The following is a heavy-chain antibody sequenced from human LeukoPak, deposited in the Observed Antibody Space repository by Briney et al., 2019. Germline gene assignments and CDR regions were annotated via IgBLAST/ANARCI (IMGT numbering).Heavy chain of an antibody. J-gene: IGHJ4*02. CDR3: ARDGGSLYYFDY. CDR2: VYYNGIT. CDR1: GGSISSSSYY. D-gene: IGHD1-26*01. V-gene: IGHV4-39*07. Sequence: SETLSLTCTVSGGSISSSSYYWAWIRQPPGKGLEWIGSVYYNGITYYNPSLKSRVTMSVDTSNNQFSLKLSSVTAADTAVYYCARDGGSLYYFDYWGQGTLVTVSS.